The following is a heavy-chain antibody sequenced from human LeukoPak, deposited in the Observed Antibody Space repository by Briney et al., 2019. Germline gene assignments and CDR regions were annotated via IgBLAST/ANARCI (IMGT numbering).Heavy chain of an antibody. CDR3: AKDTRGYSSGWYTG. CDR1: GFTFSSYG. CDR2: IWYDGSNK. D-gene: IGHD6-19*01. Sequence: GGSLRLSCAASGFTFSSYGMHWVRQAPGKGLEWVAVIWYDGSNKYYADSVKGRFTISRDNAKNSLYLQMNSLRAEDTALYYCAKDTRGYSSGWYTGWGQGTLVTVSS. V-gene: IGHV3-33*03. J-gene: IGHJ4*02.